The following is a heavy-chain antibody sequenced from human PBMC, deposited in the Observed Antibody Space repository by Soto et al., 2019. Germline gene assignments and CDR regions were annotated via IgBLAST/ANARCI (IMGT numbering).Heavy chain of an antibody. V-gene: IGHV3-21*01. J-gene: IGHJ4*02. D-gene: IGHD3-9*01. CDR2: ISSSSSYI. CDR3: ARGVADDILTGYLPFDY. Sequence: GGSLRLSCAASGFTFSSYSMNWVRQAPGKGLEWVSSISSSSSYIYYADSVKGRFTISRDNAKNSLYLQMNSLRAEDTAVYYCARGVADDILTGYLPFDYWGQGTLVTVSS. CDR1: GFTFSSYS.